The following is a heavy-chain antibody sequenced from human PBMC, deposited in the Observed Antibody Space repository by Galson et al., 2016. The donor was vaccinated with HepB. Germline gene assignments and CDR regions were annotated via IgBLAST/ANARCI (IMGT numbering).Heavy chain of an antibody. CDR1: GYTFTTYG. J-gene: IGHJ6*02. CDR3: ARDPRKIRYQLLEIYYYYYAMTS. D-gene: IGHD2-2*01. Sequence: SVKVSCKASGYTFTTYGISWVRQAPGQGLEWMGWISAYNGNTNYAQKLQGRVTMTTDTSTSTAYMELRSLRSDDTAVYYCARDPRKIRYQLLEIYYYYYAMTSGAQGPRSPSP. CDR2: ISAYNGNT. V-gene: IGHV1-18*01.